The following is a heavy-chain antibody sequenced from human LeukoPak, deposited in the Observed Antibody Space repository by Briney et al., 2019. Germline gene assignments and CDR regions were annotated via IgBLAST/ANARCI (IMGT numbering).Heavy chain of an antibody. CDR2: ISSSSSYI. D-gene: IGHD3-22*01. V-gene: IGHV3-21*01. CDR1: GFTFSSYS. J-gene: IGHJ4*02. Sequence: GGPLRLSCAASGFTFSSYSMNWVRQAPGKGLEWVSSISSSSSYIYYADSVKGRFTISRDNAKNSLYLQMNSLRAEDTAVYYCARGHPYYDSSGYYPGDWGQGTLVTVSS. CDR3: ARGHPYYDSSGYYPGD.